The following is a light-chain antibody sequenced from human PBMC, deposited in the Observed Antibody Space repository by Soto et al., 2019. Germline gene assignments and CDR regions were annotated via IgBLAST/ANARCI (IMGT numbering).Light chain of an antibody. CDR1: SSDVGSYNL. J-gene: IGLJ3*02. V-gene: IGLV2-23*02. CDR3: CSYAGSSTLV. Sequence: QSVLTQPASVSGSPGQSITISFTGTSSDVGSYNLVSWYQQHPGKAPKLMISEVSKRPSGVSNRFSGSKSGNTASLTISGLQAEDEADYYCCSYAGSSTLVFGGGTKLTVL. CDR2: EVS.